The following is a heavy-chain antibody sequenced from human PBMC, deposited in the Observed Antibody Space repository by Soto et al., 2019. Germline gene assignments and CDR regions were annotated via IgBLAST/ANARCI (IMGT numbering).Heavy chain of an antibody. CDR3: VRDGTKTLRDWFDP. V-gene: IGHV4-4*07. J-gene: IGHJ5*02. Sequence: SETLSLTCTVSGASISGFYWSWIRKSAGKGLEWIGRIYATGTTDYNPPLKSRVMMSVDTAKKQFSLKLRSVTAADTAVYYCVRDGTKTLRDWFDPWGQGISVTVSS. D-gene: IGHD1-1*01. CDR2: IYATGTT. CDR1: GASISGFY.